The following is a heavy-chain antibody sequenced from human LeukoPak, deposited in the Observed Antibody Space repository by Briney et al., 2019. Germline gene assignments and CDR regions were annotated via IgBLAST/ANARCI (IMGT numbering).Heavy chain of an antibody. Sequence: GGSLRLSCAASGFTFSSYAMHWVRQAPGKGLEWVAVISYDGSNKYYADSVKGRFTISRDNSKNTLYLQMNSLRAEDTAVYYCARDGIAAAGPVGPLDYWGQGTLVTVSS. CDR3: ARDGIAAAGPVGPLDY. J-gene: IGHJ4*02. V-gene: IGHV3-30-3*01. CDR2: ISYDGSNK. CDR1: GFTFSSYA. D-gene: IGHD6-13*01.